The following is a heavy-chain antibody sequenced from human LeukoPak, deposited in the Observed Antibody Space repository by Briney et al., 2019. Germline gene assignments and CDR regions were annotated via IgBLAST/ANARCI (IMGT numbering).Heavy chain of an antibody. J-gene: IGHJ3*02. Sequence: GSLRLSCAASGFTCSAYEMNWVRQAPGKGLGWVSYIGSSGSTVYYADSVKGRFTISRDNAKNSLYMQMESLRDEDTAIYYCARDTLEYSNSPDALDIWGQGTMVTVSS. D-gene: IGHD4-23*01. CDR2: IGSSGSTV. CDR3: ARDTLEYSNSPDALDI. CDR1: GFTCSAYE. V-gene: IGHV3-48*03.